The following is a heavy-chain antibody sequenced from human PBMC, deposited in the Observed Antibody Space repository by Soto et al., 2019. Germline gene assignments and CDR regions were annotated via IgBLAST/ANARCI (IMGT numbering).Heavy chain of an antibody. V-gene: IGHV4-31*03. Sequence: QVQLQESGPGLVKPSQTLSLTCTVSGGSISSGGYYWRWIRQHPGKGLEWIGYICYSGSTYYNPTLKSRVTIAVDTSKNQFSLKLSSVTATDTAVYYCARINDYGDYWYFDLWGRGTLVTVSS. D-gene: IGHD4-17*01. J-gene: IGHJ2*01. CDR1: GGSISSGGYY. CDR3: ARINDYGDYWYFDL. CDR2: ICYSGST.